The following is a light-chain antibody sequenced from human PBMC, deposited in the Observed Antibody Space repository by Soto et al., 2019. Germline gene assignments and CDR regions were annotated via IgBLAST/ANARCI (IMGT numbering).Light chain of an antibody. Sequence: EIVLTQSPGTLSLSPGERATLSCRASQSINNKYLAWYQQEPGQTPRLLIHGVSIRATGIPDRFSGSGSGTDFTLTISRLEPEYFAVYYCQLYSGSPWTFGQGTKVEIK. CDR3: QLYSGSPWT. J-gene: IGKJ1*01. CDR2: GVS. V-gene: IGKV3-20*01. CDR1: QSINNKY.